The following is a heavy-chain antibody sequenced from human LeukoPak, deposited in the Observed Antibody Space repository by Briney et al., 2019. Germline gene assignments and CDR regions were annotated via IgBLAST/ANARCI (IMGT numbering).Heavy chain of an antibody. Sequence: PSETLSLTCAVYGGSFSGYYWSWIRQPPGKGLEWIGEINHSGSTNYNPSLKSRVTISVGTSKNQFSLKLSSVTAADTAVYYCARCPRMTYYYGSGSYRAFDIWGQGTMVTVSS. CDR2: INHSGST. V-gene: IGHV4-34*01. CDR1: GGSFSGYY. D-gene: IGHD3-10*01. J-gene: IGHJ3*02. CDR3: ARCPRMTYYYGSGSYRAFDI.